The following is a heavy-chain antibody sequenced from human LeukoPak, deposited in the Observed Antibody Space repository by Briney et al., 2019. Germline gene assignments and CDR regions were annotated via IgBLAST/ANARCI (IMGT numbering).Heavy chain of an antibody. CDR2: ISGSGGST. CDR3: ARHGWFGEYDY. CDR1: GFTFSSYA. V-gene: IGHV3-23*01. D-gene: IGHD3-10*01. Sequence: GGSLRLSCTASGFTFSSYAMSWVRQAPGKGLEWVSVISGSGGSTYSAESVKGRFTISRDNAKNSLYLQMDSLRDEDTAVYYCARHGWFGEYDYWGQGTLVTVSS. J-gene: IGHJ4*02.